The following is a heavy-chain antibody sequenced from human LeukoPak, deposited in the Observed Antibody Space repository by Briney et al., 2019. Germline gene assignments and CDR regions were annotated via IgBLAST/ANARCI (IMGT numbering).Heavy chain of an antibody. CDR1: GYTFTSYG. CDR3: ATQVFNWFDP. Sequence: ASVKVSCKASGYTFTSYGIIWVRQAPGQGLEWMGWISAYNGNTNYAQKLQGRVTMTTDTSTSTAYMELRSLRSEDTAVYYCATQVFNWFDPWGQGTLVTVSS. J-gene: IGHJ5*02. V-gene: IGHV1-18*01. CDR2: ISAYNGNT. D-gene: IGHD2-8*01.